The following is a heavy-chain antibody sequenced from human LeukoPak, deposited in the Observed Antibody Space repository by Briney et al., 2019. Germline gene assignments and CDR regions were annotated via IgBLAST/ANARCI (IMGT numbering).Heavy chain of an antibody. V-gene: IGHV3-30*18. CDR3: AKQDGYNQGY. J-gene: IGHJ4*02. CDR2: ISYDGSNK. D-gene: IGHD5-24*01. Sequence: GGSLRLSCAASGFTFSSYGMHWVRQAPGKGLEWVAVISYDGSNKYYADSVKGRFTTSRDNSKNTLYLQMNSLRAEDTAVYYCAKQDGYNQGYWGQGTLVTVSS. CDR1: GFTFSSYG.